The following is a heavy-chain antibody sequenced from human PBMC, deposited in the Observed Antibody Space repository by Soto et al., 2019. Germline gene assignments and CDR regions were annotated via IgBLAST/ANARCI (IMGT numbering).Heavy chain of an antibody. V-gene: IGHV4-34*01. J-gene: IGHJ4*02. CDR2: INHSGGT. Sequence: QVQLQQWGAGRLKPSETLSLTCAVYSGSFSAYYWSWIRQPPGKGLEWIGQINHSGGTNYNPSLKTRVTISVDSSKNQFSLKLSSVTAADTAVYYCARGIWNLDYWGQGTLVTVSS. CDR3: ARGIWNLDY. CDR1: SGSFSAYY. D-gene: IGHD1-1*01.